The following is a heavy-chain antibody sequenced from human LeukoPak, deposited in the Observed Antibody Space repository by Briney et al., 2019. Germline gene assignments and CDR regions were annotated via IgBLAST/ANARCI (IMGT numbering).Heavy chain of an antibody. CDR3: AKGSLGGYSYGHDFDY. V-gene: IGHV3-23*01. D-gene: IGHD5-18*01. CDR2: ISGSGGTT. Sequence: GGTLRLSCAASAFTFSSYAMSWVRQAPGKGLEWVSVISGSGGTTYYADSVKGRFTISRDNSKSTLYLQMNSLRAEDTAVYYCAKGSLGGYSYGHDFDYWAQGTLVTVSS. J-gene: IGHJ4*02. CDR1: AFTFSSYA.